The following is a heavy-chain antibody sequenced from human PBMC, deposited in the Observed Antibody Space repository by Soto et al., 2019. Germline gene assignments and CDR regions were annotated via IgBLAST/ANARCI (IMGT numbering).Heavy chain of an antibody. V-gene: IGHV4-59*08. CDR1: GGSISSYY. J-gene: IGHJ4*02. CDR2: IYYSGST. D-gene: IGHD3-3*01. CDR3: ARLSLEWLAFIEYYFDY. Sequence: SETLSLTCTVSGGSISSYYWSWIRQPPGKGLEWIGYIYYSGSTNYNPSLKSRVTISVDTSKNQFSLKLSSVTAADTAVYYCARLSLEWLAFIEYYFDYWGQGTLVTVSS.